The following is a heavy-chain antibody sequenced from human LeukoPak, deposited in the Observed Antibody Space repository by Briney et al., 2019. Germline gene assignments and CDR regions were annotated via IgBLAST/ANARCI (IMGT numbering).Heavy chain of an antibody. CDR3: ARVPSQIAVAGTGDWFDP. CDR2: IYYSGST. J-gene: IGHJ5*02. V-gene: IGHV4-39*07. CDR1: GGSISSSSYY. D-gene: IGHD6-19*01. Sequence: SETLSLTCTVSGGSISSSSYYWGWIRQPPGKGLEWIGSIYYSGSTYYNPSLKGRVTISVDTSKNQFSLKLSSVTAADTAVYYCARVPSQIAVAGTGDWFDPWGQGTLVTVSS.